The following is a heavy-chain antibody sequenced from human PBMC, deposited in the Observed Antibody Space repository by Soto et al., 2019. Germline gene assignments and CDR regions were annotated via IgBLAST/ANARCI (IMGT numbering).Heavy chain of an antibody. CDR2: INHSGST. Sequence: SETLSLTCAVYGGSFSGYYWSWIRQPPGKGLEWIGEINHSGSTNYNPSLKSRVTISVDTSKNQFSLKLSSVTAADTAVYYCARGQMTTVTPVNWFDPWGQGTLVTVSS. J-gene: IGHJ5*02. V-gene: IGHV4-34*01. D-gene: IGHD4-4*01. CDR3: ARGQMTTVTPVNWFDP. CDR1: GGSFSGYY.